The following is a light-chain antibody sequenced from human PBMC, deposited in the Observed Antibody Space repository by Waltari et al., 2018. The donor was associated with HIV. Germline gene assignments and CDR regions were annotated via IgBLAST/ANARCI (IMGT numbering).Light chain of an antibody. V-gene: IGKV3-20*01. CDR2: GAS. J-gene: IGKJ5*01. CDR3: QQYGSSQIT. CDR1: QSVSSSY. Sequence: EIVLTQSPGTLSLSPGDSATLSCRASQSVSSSYLDWYQQKPGQAHRLRIYGASSRATGIPDRFSGSGSGTDFTLTISRLEPEDFAVYYCQQYGSSQITFGQGTRLEIK.